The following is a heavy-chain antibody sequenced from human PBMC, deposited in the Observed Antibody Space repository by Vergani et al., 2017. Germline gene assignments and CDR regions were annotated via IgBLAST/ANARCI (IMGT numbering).Heavy chain of an antibody. CDR1: GFSLSNARMG. J-gene: IGHJ6*02. CDR2: IFSNDEK. D-gene: IGHD6-13*01. CDR3: ARIPQQLDLWYYYGMDV. V-gene: IGHV2-26*01. Sequence: QVTLKESGPVLVKPTETLTLTCTVSGFSLSNARMGVSWIRQPPGKALEWLAHIFSNDEKSYSTSLTSGLTISKDTAKSQVVLTMTNMYPVDTATYYCARIPQQLDLWYYYGMDVWGQGTTVTVSS.